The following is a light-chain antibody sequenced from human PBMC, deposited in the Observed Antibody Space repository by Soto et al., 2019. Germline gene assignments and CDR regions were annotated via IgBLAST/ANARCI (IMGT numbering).Light chain of an antibody. J-gene: IGLJ2*01. CDR1: SSDVGGYNY. Sequence: QSALTQPASVSGSPGQSITISCTGTSSDVGGYNYVSWYQQHPGKAPKLMIYEVSNRPSGGSNRFSGSKSGNTASLTISALQADDEAYYYCSSYTSSSPLVFGGGTKLTLL. CDR2: EVS. CDR3: SSYTSSSPLV. V-gene: IGLV2-14*01.